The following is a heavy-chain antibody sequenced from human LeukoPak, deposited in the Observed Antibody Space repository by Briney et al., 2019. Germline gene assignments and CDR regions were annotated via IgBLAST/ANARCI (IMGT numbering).Heavy chain of an antibody. D-gene: IGHD3-10*01. CDR2: IYNSGST. CDR1: GGSISSYY. V-gene: IGHV4-59*01. Sequence: SETLSLTCTVSGGSISSYYWSWIRQPPGKGLEWIGYIYNSGSTNYNPSLKSRVTISVDTSKNQFSLKLSSVTAADTAVYYCARGRSSMVRGYYYYYMDVWGKGTTVTISS. J-gene: IGHJ6*03. CDR3: ARGRSSMVRGYYYYYMDV.